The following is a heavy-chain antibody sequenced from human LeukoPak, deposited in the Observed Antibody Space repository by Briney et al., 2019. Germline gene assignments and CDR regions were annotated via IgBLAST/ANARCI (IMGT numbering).Heavy chain of an antibody. CDR3: ARGGDFWSGYFFDY. Sequence: SVKVSCKASGGTFSSYATSWVRQAPGQGLEWMGGIIPIFGTANYAQKFQGRVTITADESTSTAYMELSSLRSEDTAVYYCARGGDFWSGYFFDYWGQGTLVTVSS. CDR1: GGTFSSYA. CDR2: IIPIFGTA. V-gene: IGHV1-69*13. J-gene: IGHJ4*02. D-gene: IGHD3-3*01.